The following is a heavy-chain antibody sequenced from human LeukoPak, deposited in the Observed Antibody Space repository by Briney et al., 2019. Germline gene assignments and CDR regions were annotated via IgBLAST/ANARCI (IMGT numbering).Heavy chain of an antibody. CDR3: ARENIVVVVAATYYFDY. J-gene: IGHJ4*02. D-gene: IGHD2-15*01. Sequence: GGSLRLSCAVSGFTFSSYGMHCVRQAPGKGLEWVAVIWYDGSNKYYADSVKGRFTISRDNSKNTLYLQMNSLRAEDTAVYYCARENIVVVVAATYYFDYWGQGTLVTVSS. V-gene: IGHV3-33*01. CDR1: GFTFSSYG. CDR2: IWYDGSNK.